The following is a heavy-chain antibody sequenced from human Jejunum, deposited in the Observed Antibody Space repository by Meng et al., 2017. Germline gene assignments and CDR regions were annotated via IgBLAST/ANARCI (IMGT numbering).Heavy chain of an antibody. D-gene: IGHD3-10*01. CDR1: GGSFSGYY. Sequence: QLHLRQWGAGLLKPSGTLSLTCAVYGGSFSGYYWTGIRQPPGKGLEWIGEINHSGSTNYNPSLKSRVTMSIDTSKIQFSLKLSSVTAADAAVYYCARYGGSGSYWHFDPWGRGTLVTVSS. V-gene: IGHV4-34*01. CDR3: ARYGGSGSYWHFDP. CDR2: INHSGST. J-gene: IGHJ2*01.